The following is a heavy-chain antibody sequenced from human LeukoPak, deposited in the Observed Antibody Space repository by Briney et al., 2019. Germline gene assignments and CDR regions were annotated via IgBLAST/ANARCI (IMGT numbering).Heavy chain of an antibody. D-gene: IGHD1-1*01. J-gene: IGHJ5*02. Sequence: GGSLRLSCAASGFTFKNYGMHWVRQAPGKGLEWVAVISYDGSNKYYADSVKGRFIISRDNSKNTLYLQMNSLRAEDTAVYYCAKSYKSGFDPWGQGTLVTVSS. CDR3: AKSYKSGFDP. CDR2: ISYDGSNK. CDR1: GFTFKNYG. V-gene: IGHV3-30*18.